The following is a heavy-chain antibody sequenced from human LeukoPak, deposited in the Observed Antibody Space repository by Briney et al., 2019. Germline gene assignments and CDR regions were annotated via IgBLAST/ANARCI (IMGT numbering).Heavy chain of an antibody. J-gene: IGHJ4*02. V-gene: IGHV3-NL1*01. CDR3: ARRAGEYSHPYDY. CDR1: GFTFSSYG. D-gene: IGHD4-17*01. CDR2: IYSGGNT. Sequence: GGSLRLSCAASGFTFSSYGMHWVRQAPGKGLEWVAFIYSGGNTHYSDSVKGRFTISRDNSKNTLYLQMNSLRAEDTAVYYCARRAGEYSHPYDYWGQGTLVTVSS.